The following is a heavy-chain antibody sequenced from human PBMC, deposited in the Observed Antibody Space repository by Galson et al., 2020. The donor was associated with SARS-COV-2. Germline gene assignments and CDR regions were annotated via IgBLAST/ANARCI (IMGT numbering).Heavy chain of an antibody. CDR3: AIQGVNMIVLGTVPGWYFDL. V-gene: IGHV4-38-2*02. J-gene: IGHJ2*01. Sequence: SQTLSLTCTVSGYSVSTTNYWGWVRQPPGRGLEWIGSVYPSGTTYYNPSLKSRVTISVDTSKNQFSLRLESVTAADTALYYCAIQGVNMIVLGTVPGWYFDLWGRGTLVTVSS. D-gene: IGHD3-22*01. CDR2: VYPSGTT. CDR1: GYSVSTTNY.